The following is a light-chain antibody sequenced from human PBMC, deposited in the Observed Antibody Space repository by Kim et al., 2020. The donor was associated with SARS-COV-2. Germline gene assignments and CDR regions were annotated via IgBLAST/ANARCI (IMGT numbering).Light chain of an antibody. J-gene: IGLJ2*01. CDR2: GKN. CDR3: NSRDNSRDHVV. V-gene: IGLV3-19*01. CDR1: SLRTYS. Sequence: SSELTQDPAVSVALGQTVRITCQGDSLRTYSASWYQQKPGQAPVLVIYGKNSRPSRIPDRFSGSTSGNTASLTITGAQAEDEGDYYCNSRDNSRDHVVFGGGTQLTVL.